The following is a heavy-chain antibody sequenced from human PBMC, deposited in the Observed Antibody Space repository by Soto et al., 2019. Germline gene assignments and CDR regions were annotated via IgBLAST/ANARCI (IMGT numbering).Heavy chain of an antibody. D-gene: IGHD3-22*01. Sequence: PSETLSLTCTVSGGSISSGDYYWSWIRQPPGKGLEWIGYIYYSGSTYYNPSLKSRVPISVDTSRNQFSLKLSSVTAADTAVYYCARAGDYYDSSGYLTLTSFDNWGQGTMVTVSS. J-gene: IGHJ3*02. CDR3: ARAGDYYDSSGYLTLTSFDN. V-gene: IGHV4-30-4*01. CDR2: IYYSGST. CDR1: GGSISSGDYY.